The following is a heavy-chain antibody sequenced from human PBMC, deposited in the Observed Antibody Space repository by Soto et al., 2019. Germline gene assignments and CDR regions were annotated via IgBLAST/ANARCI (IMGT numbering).Heavy chain of an antibody. CDR3: ARLYCGGDCYSKLLKIFDY. CDR2: IYYSGST. CDR1: GGSISSSSYY. V-gene: IGHV4-39*01. Sequence: SETLSLTCTVSGGSISSSSYYWGWIRQPPGKGLEWIGSIYYSGSTYYNPSLKSRVTISVDTSKNQFSLKLSSVTAADTAVYYCARLYCGGDCYSKLLKIFDYWGQGTLVTVSS. D-gene: IGHD2-21*02. J-gene: IGHJ4*02.